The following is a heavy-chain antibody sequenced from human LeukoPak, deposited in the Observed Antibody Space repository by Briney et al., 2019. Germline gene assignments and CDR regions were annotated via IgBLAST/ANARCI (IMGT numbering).Heavy chain of an antibody. CDR2: IKQDGSEE. V-gene: IGHV3-7*01. J-gene: IGHJ4*02. CDR3: ARGSSAGASLRHDY. CDR1: GFTFSSYW. D-gene: IGHD1-26*01. Sequence: GGSLRLSCGASGFTFSSYWMSWVRQAPGKGLEWVANIKQDGSEENFVDSVKGRFTISRDNAKKSLYLQMSSLRAEDTAVYYCARGSSAGASLRHDYWGQGTLVTVSS.